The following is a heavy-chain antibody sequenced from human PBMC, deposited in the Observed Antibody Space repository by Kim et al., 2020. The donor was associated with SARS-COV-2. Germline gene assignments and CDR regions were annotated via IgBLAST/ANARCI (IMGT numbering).Heavy chain of an antibody. CDR2: ISGSGTHK. Sequence: GGSLRLSCAVSGFTFDTNAMSWVRQAPGRGLEWVSSISGSGTHKYYADSVKGRFTSSRDNSKNTVYLQMNSLRAEDTALYYCAKDINDSGSLLPSYFD. D-gene: IGHD3-10*01. CDR1: GFTFDTNA. V-gene: IGHV3-23*01. CDR3: AKDINDSGSLLPSYFD. J-gene: IGHJ4*01.